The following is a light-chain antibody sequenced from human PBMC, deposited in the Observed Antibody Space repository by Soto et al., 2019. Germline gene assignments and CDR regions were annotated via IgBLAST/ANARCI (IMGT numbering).Light chain of an antibody. CDR2: KES. CDR1: QSISSW. V-gene: IGKV1-5*03. J-gene: IGKJ1*01. Sequence: DIQMTQYPSTLSASVGDRVTITCRASQSISSWLAWYQQKPGKDPKLLIYKESSLESGVPSRFSGSGSGTEFTLTISSLQPDDFATYYRQQYNSYWTVGQGTKVDI. CDR3: QQYNSYWT.